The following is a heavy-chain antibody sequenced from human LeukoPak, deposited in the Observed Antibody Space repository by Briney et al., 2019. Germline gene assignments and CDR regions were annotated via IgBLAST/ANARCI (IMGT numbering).Heavy chain of an antibody. J-gene: IGHJ6*02. Sequence: GSLRLSCAASGFTFSSYVMTWVRQAPGKGLEWVSGVSGSGGDTYYADSVKGRFTISRDNSKNTLYLQMNSLRAEDTAVYYCAREDSSGRGRYYYYGMDVWGQGTTVTVSS. CDR3: AREDSSGRGRYYYYGMDV. V-gene: IGHV3-23*01. CDR1: GFTFSSYV. D-gene: IGHD6-25*01. CDR2: VSGSGGDT.